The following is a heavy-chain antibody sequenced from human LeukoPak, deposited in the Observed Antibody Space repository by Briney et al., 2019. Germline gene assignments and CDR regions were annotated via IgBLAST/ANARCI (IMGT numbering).Heavy chain of an antibody. CDR2: TSSSGSPF. V-gene: IGHV3-11*04. Sequence: PGGSLRLSCAASGFTFSDYYMSWIRQAPGKGLEWVSYTSSSGSPFYYADSVKGRFTISRDNAKNSLYLQMNSLRAEDTAVYYCARRAGYCSGGSCYFDYYYYYMDVWGKGTTVTISS. D-gene: IGHD2-15*01. J-gene: IGHJ6*03. CDR3: ARRAGYCSGGSCYFDYYYYYMDV. CDR1: GFTFSDYY.